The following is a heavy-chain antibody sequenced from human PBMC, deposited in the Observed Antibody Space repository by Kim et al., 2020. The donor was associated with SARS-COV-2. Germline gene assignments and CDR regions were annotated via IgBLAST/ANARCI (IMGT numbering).Heavy chain of an antibody. D-gene: IGHD3-16*01. CDR3: LKDIVAGGADS. CDR1: GFTFDEYA. Sequence: GGSLRLSCAGSGFTFDEYAMHWVRQAPGKGLEWVSGIFSSGRTGYADSMKGRVTISRDNAKNLLYLQINSLTLEDTAFYYCLKDIVAGGADSWGPGTLVTVPS. V-gene: IGHV3-9*01. CDR2: IFSSGRT. J-gene: IGHJ4*02.